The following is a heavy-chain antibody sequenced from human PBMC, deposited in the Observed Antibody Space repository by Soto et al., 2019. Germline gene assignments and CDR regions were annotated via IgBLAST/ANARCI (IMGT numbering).Heavy chain of an antibody. CDR3: AREGGRYSSGWSIDY. V-gene: IGHV3-11*01. CDR1: GFTFSDYC. Sequence: QVHLVESGGDLVKPGGSLRLSCAASGFTFSDYCMSWIRQAPGKGLEWVSYISSSGSTIYYADSVKGRFTVSRDNAKNSVYLQVNSLRAEDTAVYYCAREGGRYSSGWSIDYWGQGTLVTVAS. D-gene: IGHD6-19*01. J-gene: IGHJ4*02. CDR2: ISSSGSTI.